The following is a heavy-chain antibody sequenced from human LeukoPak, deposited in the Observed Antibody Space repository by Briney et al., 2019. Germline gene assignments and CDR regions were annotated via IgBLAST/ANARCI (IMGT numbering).Heavy chain of an antibody. J-gene: IGHJ3*01. V-gene: IGHV1-2*02. Sequence: ASVKVSCRASGYTFTGYYMHWVRQDTGQGLEWMGWINPNSGGTNYAQKFQGRVTMTGDTSISTAYMELSTLRSDATAVYYCARDRGGSCSHWGQGTMVTVSS. CDR1: GYTFTGYY. D-gene: IGHD2-15*01. CDR2: INPNSGGT. CDR3: ARDRGGSCSH.